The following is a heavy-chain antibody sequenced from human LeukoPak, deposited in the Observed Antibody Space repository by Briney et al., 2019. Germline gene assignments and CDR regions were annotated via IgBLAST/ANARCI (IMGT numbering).Heavy chain of an antibody. D-gene: IGHD3-16*01. V-gene: IGHV3-23*01. CDR1: GSTFSSHG. CDR2: IRGDGVTT. J-gene: IGHJ4*02. Sequence: PGGSLRLSCAASGSTFSSHGMNWVRQAPGKGLEWVSGIRGDGVTTYYADSVKGRFTISRDNSKNTLYLQMNSLRAEDTAVYYCARLPYLQGPTDYWGQGTLVTVSS. CDR3: ARLPYLQGPTDY.